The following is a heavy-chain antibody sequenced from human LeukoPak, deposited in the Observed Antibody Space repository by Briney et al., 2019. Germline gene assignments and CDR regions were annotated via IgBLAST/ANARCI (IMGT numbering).Heavy chain of an antibody. CDR2: ISYDGSNK. J-gene: IGHJ4*02. Sequence: GGSLKLSCAASGFTVSSYGMHWVRQAPGKGLEWVAVISYDGSNKYYADSVKGRFTISRDNSKNTLYLQMNSLRPEDTAVYYCAKDGDIVVVVAAYYFDYWGQGTLVTVSS. D-gene: IGHD2-15*01. CDR1: GFTVSSYG. CDR3: AKDGDIVVVVAAYYFDY. V-gene: IGHV3-30*18.